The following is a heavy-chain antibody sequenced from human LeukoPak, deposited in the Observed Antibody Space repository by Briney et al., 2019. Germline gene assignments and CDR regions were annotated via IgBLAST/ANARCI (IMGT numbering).Heavy chain of an antibody. J-gene: IGHJ4*02. CDR1: GGSISSYY. CDR3: ARGRGRYSGSYCPFDY. Sequence: SETLSLTCTVSGGSISSYYWSWVRQPPGKGLEGIGYIYYSGSTNYNPSLKSRVTISVDTSKNQFSLKLSSVTTADTAVYYCARGRGRYSGSYCPFDYWGQGTLVTVSS. D-gene: IGHD1-26*01. V-gene: IGHV4-59*01. CDR2: IYYSGST.